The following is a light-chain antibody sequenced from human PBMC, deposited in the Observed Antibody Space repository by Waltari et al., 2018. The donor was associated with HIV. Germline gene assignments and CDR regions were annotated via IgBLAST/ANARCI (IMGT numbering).Light chain of an antibody. V-gene: IGLV1-40*01. Sequence: QSVLTQPPSVSGAPGQRVSISCTGSSSNLGAGFDAQWYQQLPGAAPRLLIYDNNNRPSGVPGRFSGSRSGTSASLAITGLQADDEADYYCQFGGGTKLTVL. J-gene: IGLJ2*01. CDR2: DNN. CDR3: Q. CDR1: SSNLGAGFD.